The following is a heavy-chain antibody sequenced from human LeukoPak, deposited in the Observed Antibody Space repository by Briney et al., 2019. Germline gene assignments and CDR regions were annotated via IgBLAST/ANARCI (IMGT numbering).Heavy chain of an antibody. D-gene: IGHD4-17*01. V-gene: IGHV3-23*01. Sequence: GGSLRLSCAASGFPFSTYAMSWVRQAPGKGLEWVSSIRGSDGSTYYADSVKGRFAISRDNSKNTPYLQMNSLRAEDTAVYYCAKDVYGDYGGLDYWGQGTLVTVSS. CDR2: IRGSDGST. J-gene: IGHJ4*02. CDR3: AKDVYGDYGGLDY. CDR1: GFPFSTYA.